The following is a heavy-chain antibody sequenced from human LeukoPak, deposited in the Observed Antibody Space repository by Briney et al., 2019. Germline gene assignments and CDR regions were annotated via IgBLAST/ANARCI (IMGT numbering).Heavy chain of an antibody. D-gene: IGHD4-17*01. CDR1: GFTSSSYS. J-gene: IGHJ4*02. Sequence: PGGSLRLSCAASGFTSSSYSMNWVRQAPGKGLEWVSSISSSSSYIYYADSVKGRFTISRDNAKNSLYLQMNSLRAEDTAVYYCARVQDPTVTHFDYWGQGTLVTVSS. CDR3: ARVQDPTVTHFDY. CDR2: ISSSSSYI. V-gene: IGHV3-21*01.